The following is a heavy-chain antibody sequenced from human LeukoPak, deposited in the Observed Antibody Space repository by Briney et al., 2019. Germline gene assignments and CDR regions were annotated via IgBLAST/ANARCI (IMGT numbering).Heavy chain of an antibody. Sequence: PGGSLRLSCAASRFTLSNYWMCWVRQAPGGGLEWVANIKQDGSETYYVDSVKGRFTISRDNAKNSLSLQMNSLRAEDTAVYYCARQRGSGCLDYWGQGTLVTVSS. V-gene: IGHV3-7*01. CDR3: ARQRGSGCLDY. J-gene: IGHJ4*02. CDR1: RFTLSNYW. D-gene: IGHD6-19*01. CDR2: IKQDGSET.